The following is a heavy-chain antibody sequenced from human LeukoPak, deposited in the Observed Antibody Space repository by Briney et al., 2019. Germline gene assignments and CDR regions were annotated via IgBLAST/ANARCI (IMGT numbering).Heavy chain of an antibody. CDR2: ISSSGSTI. J-gene: IGHJ4*02. CDR1: GFTFSSYE. Sequence: GGSLRLSCAASGFTFSSYEMNWVRQAPGKGLAWVSYISSSGSTIYYADSVKGRFTISRDNAQDSLYLQMNSLRAEDTAVYYCARSAAIIVYWGQGTLVTVSS. V-gene: IGHV3-48*03. D-gene: IGHD6-25*01. CDR3: ARSAAIIVY.